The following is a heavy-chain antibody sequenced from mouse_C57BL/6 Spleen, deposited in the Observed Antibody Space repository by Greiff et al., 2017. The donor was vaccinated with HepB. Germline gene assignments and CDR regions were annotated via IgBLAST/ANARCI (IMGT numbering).Heavy chain of an antibody. CDR2: ISSGSSTI. J-gene: IGHJ4*01. CDR1: GFTFSDYG. Sequence: EVMLVESGGGLVKPGGSLKLSCAASGFTFSDYGMHWVRQAPEKGLEWVAYISSGSSTIYYADTVKGRFTISRDNAKNTLFLQMTSLRSEDTAMYYCARAESYYAMDYWGQGTSVTVSS. CDR3: ARAESYYAMDY. V-gene: IGHV5-17*01.